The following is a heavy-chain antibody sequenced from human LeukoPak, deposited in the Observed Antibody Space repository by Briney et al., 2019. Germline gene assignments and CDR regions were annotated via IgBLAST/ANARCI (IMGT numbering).Heavy chain of an antibody. CDR1: GGSISSYY. J-gene: IGHJ6*04. CDR2: IYYSGST. D-gene: IGHD2-8*01. Sequence: PSEALSLTCTVSGGSISSYYWSWIRQPPGKGLEWIGYIYYSGSTNYNPSLKSRVTISVDTSKNQFSLKLSSVTAADTAVYYCARGGANIRNGMDVWGKGTTVTVSS. V-gene: IGHV4-59*01. CDR3: ARGGANIRNGMDV.